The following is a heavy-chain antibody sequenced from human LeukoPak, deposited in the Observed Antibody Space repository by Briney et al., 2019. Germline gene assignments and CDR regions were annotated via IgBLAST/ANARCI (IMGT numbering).Heavy chain of an antibody. CDR1: GGSISSYY. CDR2: IYYSGST. CDR3: ARGYGSGSYYNERNPPYGMDV. D-gene: IGHD3-10*01. Sequence: SETLSLTCTVSGGSISSYYWSWIRQPPGKGLEWIGYIYYSGSTNYNPSLKSRVTISVDTSKNQFSLKLSSVTAADTAVYYCARGYGSGSYYNERNPPYGMDVWGQGTTVTVSS. J-gene: IGHJ6*02. V-gene: IGHV4-59*01.